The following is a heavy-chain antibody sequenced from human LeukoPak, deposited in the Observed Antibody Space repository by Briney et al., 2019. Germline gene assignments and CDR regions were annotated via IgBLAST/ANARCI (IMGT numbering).Heavy chain of an antibody. CDR1: GGSFSGYY. J-gene: IGHJ5*02. CDR3: ARGKGALWFGRYNWFDP. D-gene: IGHD3-10*01. V-gene: IGHV4-34*01. Sequence: SETLSLTCAVYGGSFSGYYWSWIRQPPGKGLEWIGEINHSGSTNYNPSLKSRVTISVDTSKNQFSLKLSSVTAADTAVYYCARGKGALWFGRYNWFDPWGQGTLVTVSS. CDR2: INHSGST.